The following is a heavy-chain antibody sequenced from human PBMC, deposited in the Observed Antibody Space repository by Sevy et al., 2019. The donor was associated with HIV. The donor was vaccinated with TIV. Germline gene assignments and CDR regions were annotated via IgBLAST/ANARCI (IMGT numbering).Heavy chain of an antibody. CDR2: ISVNNGNT. V-gene: IGHV1-18*01. J-gene: IGHJ1*01. Sequence: ASVKVSYKASGYTFTSYYITWLHQAPGQGIEWMGRISVNNGNTDYAQKLQGRVTMTTDTATNTAYMELRSLRSDDTAVYYCARAPSGSQGPGQYFRHLGQSTLVTVSS. CDR1: GYTFTSYY. CDR3: ARAPSGSQGPGQYFRH. D-gene: IGHD1-26*01.